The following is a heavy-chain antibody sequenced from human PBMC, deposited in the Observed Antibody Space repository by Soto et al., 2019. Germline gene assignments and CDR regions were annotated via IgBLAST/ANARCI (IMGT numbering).Heavy chain of an antibody. CDR1: GFTFSSYA. Sequence: GGSLRLSCAASGFTFSSYAMSWVRQAPGKGLEWVSAISGSGGSTYYADSVKGRFTISRDNSKNTLYLQMNSLRAEDTAVYYCAKYQDYGDYDFDGPPAWDWGQGTLVTVSS. J-gene: IGHJ4*02. CDR3: AKYQDYGDYDFDGPPAWD. D-gene: IGHD4-17*01. CDR2: ISGSGGST. V-gene: IGHV3-23*01.